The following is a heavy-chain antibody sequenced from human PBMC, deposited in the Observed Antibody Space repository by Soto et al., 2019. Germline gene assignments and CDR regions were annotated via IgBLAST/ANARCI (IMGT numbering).Heavy chain of an antibody. V-gene: IGHV4-39*01. D-gene: IGHD6-13*01. CDR3: ARFRYSSPWFDP. J-gene: IGHJ5*02. CDR2: VYYSGST. Sequence: SETLSLTCDVSGGSIDNSHSFLGGVRQPPGRGLEFLGSVYYSGSTYYNPSLKSRVTISVDTSNNQFSLKLSSVTAADTAMYYCARFRYSSPWFDPWGQGTLVTVSS. CDR1: GGSIDNSHSF.